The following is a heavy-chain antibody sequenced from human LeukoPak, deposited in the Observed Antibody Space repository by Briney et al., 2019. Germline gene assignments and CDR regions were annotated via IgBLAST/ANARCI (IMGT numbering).Heavy chain of an antibody. Sequence: GASVKVSCRTSGYRFTGYYMHWVRQAPGQGLEWMGWINPNSGGTNYAQKFQGRVTMTRDTSISTAYMELSRLRSDDTAVYYCARGRIVATYYMDVWGKGTTVTVSS. J-gene: IGHJ6*03. CDR3: ARGRIVATYYMDV. CDR1: GYRFTGYY. D-gene: IGHD5-12*01. CDR2: INPNSGGT. V-gene: IGHV1-2*02.